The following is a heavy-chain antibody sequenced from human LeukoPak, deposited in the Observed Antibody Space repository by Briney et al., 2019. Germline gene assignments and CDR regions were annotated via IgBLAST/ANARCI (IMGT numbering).Heavy chain of an antibody. D-gene: IGHD2-15*01. Sequence: GGSLRLSCAASGFTFSSYSMNWVRQAPGKGLEWVSSISSSSSYIYYAGSVKGRFTISRDNAKNSLYLQMNSVRAEDTAVYYCARDGPDIVVVVAATPPDYWGQGTLVTVSS. V-gene: IGHV3-21*01. CDR3: ARDGPDIVVVVAATPPDY. J-gene: IGHJ4*02. CDR2: ISSSSSYI. CDR1: GFTFSSYS.